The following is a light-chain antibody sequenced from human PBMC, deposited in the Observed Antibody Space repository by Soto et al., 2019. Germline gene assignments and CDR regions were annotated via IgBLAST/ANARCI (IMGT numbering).Light chain of an antibody. Sequence: DIQMTQSPSTLSASVGDRVTITCRASQSISSWLAWYQQKPGKAPKLLIYKASTLKSGVSSRFSGSGSGTDFTLTISSLEPEDFAVYYCQQRSNWPITFGQGTRLEIK. V-gene: IGKV1-5*03. CDR2: KAS. CDR1: QSISSW. CDR3: QQRSNWPIT. J-gene: IGKJ5*01.